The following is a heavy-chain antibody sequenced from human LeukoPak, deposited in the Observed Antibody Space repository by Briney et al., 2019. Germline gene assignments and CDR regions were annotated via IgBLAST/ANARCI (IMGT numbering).Heavy chain of an antibody. CDR2: INPNSGGT. Sequence: ASVKVFCKASGYTFTGYYMHWVRQAPGQGLEWMGWINPNSGGTNYAQKFQGRVTMTRDTSISTAYMELSRLRSDDTAVYYCARGLIPAATPFDYWGQGTLVTVSS. D-gene: IGHD2-2*01. CDR3: ARGLIPAATPFDY. CDR1: GYTFTGYY. V-gene: IGHV1-2*02. J-gene: IGHJ4*02.